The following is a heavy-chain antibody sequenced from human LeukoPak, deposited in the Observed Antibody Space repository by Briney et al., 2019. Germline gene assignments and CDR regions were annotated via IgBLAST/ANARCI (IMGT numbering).Heavy chain of an antibody. J-gene: IGHJ4*02. CDR1: GYSISSGYY. CDR3: ASHRSGWYFGDHYFDY. V-gene: IGHV4-38-2*02. CDR2: IYHSGST. Sequence: SETLSLTCTVSGYSISSGYYWGWIRQPPGKGLEWIGSIYHSGSTYYNPSLKSRVTISVDTSKNQFSLKLSSVTAADTAVYYCASHRSGWYFGDHYFDYWGQGTLVTVSS. D-gene: IGHD6-19*01.